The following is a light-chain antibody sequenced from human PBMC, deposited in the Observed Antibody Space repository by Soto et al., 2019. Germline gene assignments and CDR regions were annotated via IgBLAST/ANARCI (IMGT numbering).Light chain of an antibody. J-gene: IGKJ1*01. CDR1: QSIDTW. V-gene: IGKV1-5*03. CDR2: KAS. Sequence: DIQMTQSPSTLSASLGDRVTITCRASQSIDTWLAWHQQKPGKAPKLLISKASNLESGVPSRFSGSGSGTEFTLTISSLQPDDFATYYCQQYNSYRAFGQGTKVDI. CDR3: QQYNSYRA.